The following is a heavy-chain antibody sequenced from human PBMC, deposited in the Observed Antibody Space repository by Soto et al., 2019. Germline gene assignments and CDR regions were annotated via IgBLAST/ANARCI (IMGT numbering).Heavy chain of an antibody. Sequence: QVQLVDSGGGLVKPGGSLRLSCAASGFTFSDYYMSWIRQAPGKVLEWVSYINSSSRYTNYADSVKGRFTISRDNAKNALYLQMNSLGAEDTAVFCCARDITEDGDCARALEYWGQGTLVTVSS. J-gene: IGHJ4*02. CDR2: INSSSRYT. CDR1: GFTFSDYY. D-gene: IGHD2-21*02. V-gene: IGHV3-11*05. CDR3: ARDITEDGDCARALEY.